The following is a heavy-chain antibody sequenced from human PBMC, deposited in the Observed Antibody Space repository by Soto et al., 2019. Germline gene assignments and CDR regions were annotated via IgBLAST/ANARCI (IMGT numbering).Heavy chain of an antibody. Sequence: EVQLVESGGGLVEPGGSLRLSCAASGFTFSSYSMNWVRQTPGKGLEWVSSISRSSSDIYHADSVKGRFTISRDNAKNSLYLHMNSLRAEDTAVYYCARTDLRYGSLDYWGQGTLVTVSS. D-gene: IGHD5-18*01. V-gene: IGHV3-21*01. J-gene: IGHJ4*02. CDR2: ISRSSSDI. CDR3: ARTDLRYGSLDY. CDR1: GFTFSSYS.